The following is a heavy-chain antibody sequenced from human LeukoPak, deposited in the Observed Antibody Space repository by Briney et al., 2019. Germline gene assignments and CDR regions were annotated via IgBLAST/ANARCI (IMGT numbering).Heavy chain of an antibody. Sequence: ASVKVSCKASGYTFTGYYMHWVRQAPGQGHEWMGRINPNSGGTNYAQKFQGRVTMTRDTSISTAYMELSRLRSDDAAVYYCARPSNYYYKDVWGKGTTVTVSS. CDR1: GYTFTGYY. V-gene: IGHV1-2*06. CDR2: INPNSGGT. J-gene: IGHJ6*03. CDR3: ARPSNYYYKDV.